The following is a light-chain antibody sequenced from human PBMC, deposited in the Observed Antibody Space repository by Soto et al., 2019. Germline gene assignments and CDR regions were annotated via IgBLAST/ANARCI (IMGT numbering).Light chain of an antibody. CDR3: GTWDSRLSAYV. V-gene: IGLV1-51*01. J-gene: IGLJ1*01. Sequence: QSVLTQPPSVSAAPGQMVTISCSGSSSNIGNNYFSWYQQLPGTTPKLLIYDNDKRPSGIPDRFSGPKSGTSATLGITGLQTGDEADYYCGTWDSRLSAYVFGTGTKVPS. CDR1: SSNIGNNY. CDR2: DND.